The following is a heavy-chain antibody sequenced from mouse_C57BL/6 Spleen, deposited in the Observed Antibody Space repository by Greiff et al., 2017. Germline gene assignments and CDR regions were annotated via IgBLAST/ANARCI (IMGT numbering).Heavy chain of an antibody. D-gene: IGHD1-1*01. CDR3: ARVYGSSYKDWYFDV. V-gene: IGHV1-82*01. CDR2: IYPGDGDT. J-gene: IGHJ1*03. CDR1: GYAFSISW. Sequence: QVQLQQSGPELVKPGASVKISCKASGYAFSISWMNWVKQRPGKGLEWIGRIYPGDGDTNYNGKFKGKATLTADKSSSTAYMHLSGLTSENSAVYFCARVYGSSYKDWYFDVWGTGTTVTVSS.